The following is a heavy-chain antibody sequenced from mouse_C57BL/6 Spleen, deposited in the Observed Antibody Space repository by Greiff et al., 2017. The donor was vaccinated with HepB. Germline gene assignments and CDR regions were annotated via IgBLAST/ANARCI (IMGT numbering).Heavy chain of an antibody. CDR3: ARWGITTVEGWYFDV. CDR2: IYPGDGDT. D-gene: IGHD1-1*01. CDR1: GYAFSSYW. V-gene: IGHV1-80*01. Sequence: QVQLQQSGAELVKPGASVKISCKASGYAFSSYWMNWVKQRPGKGLEWIGQIYPGDGDTNYNGKFKGKATLTADKSSSTAYMQLSSLTSEDSAVYFCARWGITTVEGWYFDVWGTGTTVTVSS. J-gene: IGHJ1*03.